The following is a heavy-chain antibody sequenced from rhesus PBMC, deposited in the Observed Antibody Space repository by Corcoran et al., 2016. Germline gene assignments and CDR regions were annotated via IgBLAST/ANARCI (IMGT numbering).Heavy chain of an antibody. CDR2: ISESGGTI. Sequence: DVQLVESGGGLVKPGGSLRLSCVASGFTFSSYEMHWVRQAPGKGLEWVYVISESGGTIYDADSVKGRFTISRDNAKNSLFLQMNSLRAEDTAVYYCTLEDSNFFDYWGQGVLVTVSS. CDR3: TLEDSNFFDY. V-gene: IGHV3-100*02. D-gene: IGHD4-23*01. CDR1: GFTFSSYE. J-gene: IGHJ4*01.